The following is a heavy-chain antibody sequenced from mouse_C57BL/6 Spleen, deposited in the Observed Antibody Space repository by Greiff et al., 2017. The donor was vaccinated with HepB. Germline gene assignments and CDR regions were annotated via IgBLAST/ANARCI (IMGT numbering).Heavy chain of an antibody. V-gene: IGHV5-15*01. CDR2: ISNLAYSI. D-gene: IGHD2-2*01. CDR1: GFTFSDYG. J-gene: IGHJ2*01. CDR3: ARSGGVTGYFDY. Sequence: EVQLQESGGGLVQPGRSLKLSCAASGFTFSDYGMAWVRQAPRKGPEWVAFISNLAYSIYYADTVTGRFTISRENAKNTLYLEMSSLRSEDTAMYYCARSGGVTGYFDYWGQGTTLTVSS.